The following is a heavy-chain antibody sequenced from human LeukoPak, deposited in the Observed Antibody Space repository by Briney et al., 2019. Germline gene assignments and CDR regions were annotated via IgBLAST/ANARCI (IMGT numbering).Heavy chain of an antibody. CDR1: GSTSSSYS. D-gene: IGHD2-15*01. J-gene: IGHJ5*02. V-gene: IGHV3-21*01. CDR3: ARAENSGSGGLDP. Sequence: GGSLRLSCAASGSTSSSYSMNWVRQAPGKGLEWVSSISSSSSYIYYADSVKGRFTISRDNAKNSLYLDMSSLRADDTAVYYCARAENSGSGGLDPWGQGTLVTVSS. CDR2: ISSSSSYI.